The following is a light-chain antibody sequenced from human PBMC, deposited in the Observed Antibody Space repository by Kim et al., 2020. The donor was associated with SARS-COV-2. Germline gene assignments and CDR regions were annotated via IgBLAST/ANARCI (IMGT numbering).Light chain of an antibody. CDR2: GAS. Sequence: SVSPGERATLSCRASQSVSSNLAWYQQKPGQAPRLLIHGASTRATGIPGRFSGSGSGTEFTVTISSLQSEDFAVYYCQQYNNWSYTFGQGTKLEIK. CDR3: QQYNNWSYT. CDR1: QSVSSN. V-gene: IGKV3-15*01. J-gene: IGKJ2*01.